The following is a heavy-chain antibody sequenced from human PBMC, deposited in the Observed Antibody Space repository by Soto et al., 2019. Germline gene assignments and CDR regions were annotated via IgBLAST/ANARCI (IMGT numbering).Heavy chain of an antibody. Sequence: HPGGSLRLSCAASGFTFSNYGTHWVRQTPGKXLEWVAVISYDGSHQFYTDSVKGRFTISRDNSKNTLYLQMNSLKTEDTAMYYCAKDPKCCTIGSHFLDNWFDPWGQGTLVTVSS. D-gene: IGHD2-8*01. CDR2: ISYDGSHQ. CDR3: AKDPKCCTIGSHFLDNWFDP. CDR1: GFTFSNYG. J-gene: IGHJ5*02. V-gene: IGHV3-30*18.